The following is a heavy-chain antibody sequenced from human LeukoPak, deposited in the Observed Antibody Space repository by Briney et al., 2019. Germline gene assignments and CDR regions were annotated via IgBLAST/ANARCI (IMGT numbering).Heavy chain of an antibody. D-gene: IGHD3-9*01. CDR1: GGSMTYYY. V-gene: IGHV4-59*08. CDR2: IYSSGST. Sequence: KSTETLSLTCTVSGGSMTYYYWSWIRQPPRKGLEWIGFIYSSGSTTYNPSLASRVTISVDTSKKQFSLKLSSVTAADTAVYYCARRRGSDISRLYYYYMDVWGMGTTVTVSS. J-gene: IGHJ6*03. CDR3: ARRRGSDISRLYYYYMDV.